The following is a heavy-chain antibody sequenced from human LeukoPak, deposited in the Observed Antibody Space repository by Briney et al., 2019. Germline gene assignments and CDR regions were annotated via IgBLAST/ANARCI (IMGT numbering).Heavy chain of an antibody. CDR1: GFTFSRDS. CDR3: AKDRDDILTGVYGMDV. CDR2: ISYDGSNK. V-gene: IGHV3-30*18. J-gene: IGHJ6*02. Sequence: GGSLRLSCAASGFTFSRDSMNWVRQAPGKGLEWVAVISYDGSNKYYADSVKGRFTISRDNSKNTLYLQMNSLRAEDTAVYYCAKDRDDILTGVYGMDVWGQGTTVTVSS. D-gene: IGHD3-9*01.